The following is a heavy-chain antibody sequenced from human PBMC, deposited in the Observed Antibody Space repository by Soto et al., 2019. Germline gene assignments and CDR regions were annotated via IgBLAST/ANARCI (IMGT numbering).Heavy chain of an antibody. V-gene: IGHV3-74*01. Sequence: SLRLSCAASGFTFSSYWMHWVRQAPGKGLVWVSRINSDGSSTSYADSVKGRFTISRDNAKNTLYLQMNSLRAEDTAVYYCARGGIAADFDYWGQGTLVTVSS. CDR2: INSDGSST. CDR1: GFTFSSYW. D-gene: IGHD6-13*01. CDR3: ARGGIAADFDY. J-gene: IGHJ4*02.